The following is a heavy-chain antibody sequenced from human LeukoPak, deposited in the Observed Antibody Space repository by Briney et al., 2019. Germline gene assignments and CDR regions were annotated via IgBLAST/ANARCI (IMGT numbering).Heavy chain of an antibody. Sequence: GGSLRLSCAASGLTFSSYSMNWVRQAPGKGLEWVSYISSSSSTIYYADSVKGRFTISRDNAKNSLYLQMNSLRAEDTAVYYCARQWLVGGAVGSDYWGQGTLVTVSS. D-gene: IGHD6-19*01. CDR3: ARQWLVGGAVGSDY. CDR2: ISSSSSTI. V-gene: IGHV3-48*01. CDR1: GLTFSSYS. J-gene: IGHJ4*02.